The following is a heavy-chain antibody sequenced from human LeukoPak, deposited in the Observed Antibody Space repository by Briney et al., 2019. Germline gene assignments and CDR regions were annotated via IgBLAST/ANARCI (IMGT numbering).Heavy chain of an antibody. CDR2: INHSGCT. J-gene: IGHJ5*02. CDR1: GGSFSGYY. Sequence: PSETLSLTCAVYGGSFSGYYWSWIRQPPGKGLEWIGEINHSGCTNYNPSLKSRVTISVDTSKNQFSLKLSSVTAADTAVYYCARGPPPLGYCRGGSCYSMRNWFDPWGQGTLVTVSS. V-gene: IGHV4-34*01. CDR3: ARGPPPLGYCRGGSCYSMRNWFDP. D-gene: IGHD2-15*01.